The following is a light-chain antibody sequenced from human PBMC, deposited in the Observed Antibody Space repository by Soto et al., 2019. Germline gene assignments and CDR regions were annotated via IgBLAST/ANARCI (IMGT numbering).Light chain of an antibody. V-gene: IGKV3-11*01. CDR1: QSVSSF. J-gene: IGKJ3*01. CDR2: DAS. Sequence: EIVLTQSPATLSLSPGERATLSCRASQSVSSFLAWYQQKPGQAPRVLIYDASNRATGIPARFSGSGSGTDFTLTISSLEPEDFAVYYCQQRSNWPPLFTFGPGNKVDIK. CDR3: QQRSNWPPLFT.